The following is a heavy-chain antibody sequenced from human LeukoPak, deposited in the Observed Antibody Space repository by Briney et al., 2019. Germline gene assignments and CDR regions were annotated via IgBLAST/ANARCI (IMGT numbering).Heavy chain of an antibody. Sequence: ASVKVSCKASGYTFTSYGISWVRQAPGQGLEWMGWISAYNGNTNYAQKLQGRVTITKDTSTRPAYMELRSLRSDDTAVYYCARRDYYDSSGLIDYWGQGTLVTVSS. CDR1: GYTFTSYG. D-gene: IGHD3-22*01. CDR2: ISAYNGNT. V-gene: IGHV1-18*01. CDR3: ARRDYYDSSGLIDY. J-gene: IGHJ4*02.